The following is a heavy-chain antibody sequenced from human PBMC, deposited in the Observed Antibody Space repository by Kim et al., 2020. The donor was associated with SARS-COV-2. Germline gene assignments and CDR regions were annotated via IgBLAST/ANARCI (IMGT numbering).Heavy chain of an antibody. Sequence: STIYYADSVKGRFTISRNKDKNSRDLQMNGLRDEDTAVYYCARVRGGANDYWGQGTLVTVSS. V-gene: IGHV3-48*02. J-gene: IGHJ4*02. D-gene: IGHD3-16*01. CDR3: ARVRGGANDY. CDR2: STI.